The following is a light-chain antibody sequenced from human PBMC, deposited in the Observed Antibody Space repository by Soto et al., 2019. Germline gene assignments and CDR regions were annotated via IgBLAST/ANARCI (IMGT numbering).Light chain of an antibody. Sequence: EIVLTQSPGTLSLSPGERATLSCRASQSVSSSYLAWYQQKPGQAPRILIYGASSRATGIPDRFGGSGYGTDFTLTISRLEHDDFAVYYCQQYGSSQSFGQGTKVEIK. V-gene: IGKV3-20*01. CDR1: QSVSSSY. CDR2: GAS. CDR3: QQYGSSQS. J-gene: IGKJ1*01.